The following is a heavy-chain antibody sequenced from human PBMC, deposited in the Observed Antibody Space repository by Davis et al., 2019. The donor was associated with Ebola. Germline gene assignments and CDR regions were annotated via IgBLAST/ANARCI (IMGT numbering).Heavy chain of an antibody. D-gene: IGHD3-10*01. J-gene: IGHJ4*02. V-gene: IGHV5-51*01. Sequence: KVSCKGSGYSFTSYWIGWVRQMPGKGLEWMGIIYPGDSDTRYSPSVQGQVTISADKSISTAYLQWSSLKASDTAMYYCARHEAGSYSSFDYWGQGTLVTVSS. CDR1: GYSFTSYW. CDR2: IYPGDSDT. CDR3: ARHEAGSYSSFDY.